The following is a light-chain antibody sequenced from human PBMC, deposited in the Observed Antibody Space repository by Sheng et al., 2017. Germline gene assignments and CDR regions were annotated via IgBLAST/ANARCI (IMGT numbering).Light chain of an antibody. CDR3: ATWDSSLSGGV. Sequence: QSVLTQPPSVSAAPGQKVTISCSGSSSNIGNNYVSWYQQLPGTAPKLLIYDNNNRPSGIPDRFSGSKSGTSATLGITGLQTGDEADYYCATWDSSLSGGVFGTGTKVTVL. CDR1: SSNIGNNY. J-gene: IGLJ1*01. V-gene: IGLV1-51*01. CDR2: DNN.